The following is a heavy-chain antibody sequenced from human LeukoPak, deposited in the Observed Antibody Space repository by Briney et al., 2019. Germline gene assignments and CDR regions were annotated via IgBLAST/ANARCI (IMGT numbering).Heavy chain of an antibody. CDR2: IKQDGSEK. D-gene: IGHD6-13*01. J-gene: IGHJ6*02. Sequence: PGGSLRLSCSGSGFTFRSYWMSWVRQAPGRGLEWVANIKQDGSEKYYVDSVRGRFTISRDNAKNSLYLQMNSLRAEDTAVYYCARVLGIYSYYGMDVWGQGTTVTVSS. CDR1: GFTFRSYW. CDR3: ARVLGIYSYYGMDV. V-gene: IGHV3-7*01.